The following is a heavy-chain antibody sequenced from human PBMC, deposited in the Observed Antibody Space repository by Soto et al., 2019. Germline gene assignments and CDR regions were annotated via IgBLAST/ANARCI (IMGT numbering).Heavy chain of an antibody. CDR3: ARDQGYCSGGSGYVAGY. V-gene: IGHV3-74*01. CDR2: INSDGSST. Sequence: EVQLVESGGGLVQPGGSQRLSCAASGFTFSSYWMHWVRQAPGKGLVWVSRINSDGSSTRYADSVKGRFTISRDNAKKTLDLQMHRLSAADTAVYYCARDQGYCSGGSGYVAGYWGQGTLVTVSS. J-gene: IGHJ4*02. D-gene: IGHD2-15*01. CDR1: GFTFSSYW.